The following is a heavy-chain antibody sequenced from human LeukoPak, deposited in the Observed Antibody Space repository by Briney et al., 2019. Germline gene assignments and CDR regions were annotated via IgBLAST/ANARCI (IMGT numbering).Heavy chain of an antibody. V-gene: IGHV3-48*01. CDR2: ISSSSSTI. D-gene: IGHD4-17*01. CDR3: TRDPNGDYVDSH. J-gene: IGHJ4*02. CDR1: GFTFSSYS. Sequence: GGSLRLSCAASGFTFSSYSMNWVRQAPGKGLEWVSYISSSSSTIYYADSVKGRFTISRDNAKNSLYLQMNSLRAEDTAAYYCTRDPNGDYVDSHWGQGTLVTVSS.